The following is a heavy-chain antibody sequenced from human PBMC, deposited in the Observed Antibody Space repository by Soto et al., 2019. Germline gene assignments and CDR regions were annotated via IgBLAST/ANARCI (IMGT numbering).Heavy chain of an antibody. CDR1: GFTFSSYD. Sequence: GGSLRLSCAASGFTFSSYDMHWVRQATGKGLEWVSAIGTAGDTYYPGSVKGRFTISRENAKNSLYLQMNSLRAGDTAVYYCARGLWFGEDDYWGQGTLVTVSS. D-gene: IGHD3-10*01. CDR3: ARGLWFGEDDY. CDR2: IGTAGDT. J-gene: IGHJ4*02. V-gene: IGHV3-13*01.